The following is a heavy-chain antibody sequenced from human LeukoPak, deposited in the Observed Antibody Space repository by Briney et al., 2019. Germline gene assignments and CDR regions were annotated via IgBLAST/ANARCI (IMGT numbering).Heavy chain of an antibody. V-gene: IGHV3-11*01. D-gene: IGHD3-10*01. J-gene: IGHJ4*02. CDR2: ISSSGTTI. CDR3: ARLGSGFGELFIRY. Sequence: GGSLRLSCAASGFTFSDYYMSWIRQAPGKGLEWVSYISSSGTTIFYADSVKGRFTISRDNSKNTLYLQMNSLRAEDTAVYYCARLGSGFGELFIRYWGQGTLVTVSS. CDR1: GFTFSDYY.